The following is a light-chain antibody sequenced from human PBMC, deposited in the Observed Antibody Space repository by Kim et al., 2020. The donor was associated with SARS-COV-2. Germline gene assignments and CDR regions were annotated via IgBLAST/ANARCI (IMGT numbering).Light chain of an antibody. V-gene: IGLV1-47*01. Sequence: PGQTVTITFYGTSSNIANNYVYWYQQFPGMAPKLLIFRNDRRPPGVPDRFSGSKSGTSASLAISGLRSDDEADYYCAAWDDSLLRVFGGGTQLTVL. J-gene: IGLJ3*02. CDR2: RND. CDR1: SSNIANNY. CDR3: AAWDDSLLRV.